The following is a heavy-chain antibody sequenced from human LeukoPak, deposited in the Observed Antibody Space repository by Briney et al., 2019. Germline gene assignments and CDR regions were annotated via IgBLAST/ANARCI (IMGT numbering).Heavy chain of an antibody. J-gene: IGHJ4*02. CDR3: VRGDNIYGDYEGYFDY. Sequence: GASVKVSCKASGYTFTSYDINWVRQATGQGLEWMGWMNPNSGNTGYAQKFQGRVTMTRNTSISTAYMELSSLRSEDTAVYYCVRGDNIYGDYEGYFDYWGQGTLVTVSS. CDR2: MNPNSGNT. V-gene: IGHV1-8*01. D-gene: IGHD4-17*01. CDR1: GYTFTSYD.